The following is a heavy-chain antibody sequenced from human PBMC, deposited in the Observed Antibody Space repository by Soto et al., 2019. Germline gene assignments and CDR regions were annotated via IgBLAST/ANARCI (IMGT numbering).Heavy chain of an antibody. CDR1: GGSISSGGYS. J-gene: IGHJ5*02. V-gene: IGHV4-30-2*01. CDR3: XXXPSP. Sequence: QLQLQESGSGLVKPSQTLSLTCAVSGGSISSGGYSWSWIRQPPGKGLEWIGYIYHSGSTYYNPSLKXRVTISVDRSKNQFXXXXSSVTXXXXAXXXXXXXPSPWGQGTLVTVSS. CDR2: IYHSGST.